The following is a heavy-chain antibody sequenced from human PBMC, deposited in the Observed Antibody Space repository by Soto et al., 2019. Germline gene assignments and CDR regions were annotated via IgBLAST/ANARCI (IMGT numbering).Heavy chain of an antibody. D-gene: IGHD2-8*01. J-gene: IGHJ4*02. CDR2: IAVDSGYT. V-gene: IGHV1-58*01. CDR1: GFTFTSSA. Sequence: ASVKVSCKASGFTFTSSAFQWVRQARGQRLEWIGWIAVDSGYTNYAQRFQDRVTLTRDMSTATTYMELSRLTSEDAAIYYCAADATAWQQMVPSDYWGQGTLVTVSS. CDR3: AADATAWQQMVPSDY.